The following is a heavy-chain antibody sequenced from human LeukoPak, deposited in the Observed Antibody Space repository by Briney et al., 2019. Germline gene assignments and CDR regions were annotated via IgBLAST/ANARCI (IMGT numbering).Heavy chain of an antibody. CDR1: GFNFSPYA. CDR3: AKDLGYCSSTSCYPGGY. CDR2: ISSDGTTE. J-gene: IGHJ4*02. D-gene: IGHD2-2*01. Sequence: GGSLRLSCVASGFNFSPYAVHWVRQAPGKGLEWVAIISSDGTTESYTDSVKGRFTISRDNFKNTLYLQMNGLRLEDTAVYYCAKDLGYCSSTSCYPGGYWGQGTLVTVSS. V-gene: IGHV3-30-3*01.